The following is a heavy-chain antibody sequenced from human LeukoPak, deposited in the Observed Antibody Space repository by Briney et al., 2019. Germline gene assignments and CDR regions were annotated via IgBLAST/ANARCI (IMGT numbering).Heavy chain of an antibody. D-gene: IGHD3-16*01. CDR2: IRGSGTT. Sequence: GGSLRLSCTASGFTFGDYVMSWVRQAPGKGLESVGFIRGSGTTQYAASVRGRFTISRDDSKSIAYLQMNSLKTEDTAVYYCSRDKFYVWFDPWGQGTLVTVSS. CDR3: SRDKFYVWFDP. V-gene: IGHV3-49*04. J-gene: IGHJ5*02. CDR1: GFTFGDYV.